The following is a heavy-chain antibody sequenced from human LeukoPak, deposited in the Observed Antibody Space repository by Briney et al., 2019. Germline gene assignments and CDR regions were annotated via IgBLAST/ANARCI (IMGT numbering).Heavy chain of an antibody. D-gene: IGHD6-13*01. CDR3: ARGRGSSWLSFDY. V-gene: IGHV4-34*01. J-gene: IGHJ4*02. CDR2: INHSGST. Sequence: PSETLSLTCAVYGGSFSGYYWSWIRQPPGKGLEWIGEINHSGSTNYNPSLKSRVTISVDTSRNQFSLKLSSVTAADTAVYYCARGRGSSWLSFDYWGQGTLVTVSS. CDR1: GGSFSGYY.